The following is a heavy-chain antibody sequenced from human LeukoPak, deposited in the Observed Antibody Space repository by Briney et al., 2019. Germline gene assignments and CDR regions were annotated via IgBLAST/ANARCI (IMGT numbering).Heavy chain of an antibody. CDR2: ISGSADRI. V-gene: IGHV3-23*01. Sequence: PGGSLRLSCVASGLNFKTFAMSWVRQAPGKGLEWVSTISGSADRIFYVDSVKGRFTISRDNSKNTVDLEMNNLRVEDTAVYYCSNGDFDFWSEQFDYWGQGILVIVSS. J-gene: IGHJ4*02. D-gene: IGHD3-3*01. CDR1: GLNFKTFA. CDR3: SNGDFDFWSEQFDY.